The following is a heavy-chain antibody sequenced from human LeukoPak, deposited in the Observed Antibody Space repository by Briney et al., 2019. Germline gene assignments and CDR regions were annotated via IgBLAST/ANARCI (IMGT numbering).Heavy chain of an antibody. V-gene: IGHV5-51*01. J-gene: IGHJ3*01. CDR1: GYSFTSYW. Sequence: GESLKISCKGSGYSFTSYWIGWVRQMPGKDLEWMGINYPGDSEARYSPSFQGQVTISADKSISTAYLQWSSLKASDTAIYYCARCKAVAGTINAFDFWGQGTMVTVSS. D-gene: IGHD6-19*01. CDR3: ARCKAVAGTINAFDF. CDR2: NYPGDSEA.